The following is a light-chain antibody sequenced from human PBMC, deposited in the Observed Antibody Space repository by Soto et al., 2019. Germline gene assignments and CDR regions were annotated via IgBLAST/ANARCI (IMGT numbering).Light chain of an antibody. CDR3: QHGHNWPLT. CDR1: QSISTE. V-gene: IGKV3-15*01. Sequence: EIVMTQSPATLSVSPGERATLSCRASQSISTELAWYQQKPGQPPRLLIYSASTRATGVPASCTGSGSGSEFPITISGLPSEDFAVYYCQHGHNWPLTFGQGTRLEI. J-gene: IGKJ2*01. CDR2: SAS.